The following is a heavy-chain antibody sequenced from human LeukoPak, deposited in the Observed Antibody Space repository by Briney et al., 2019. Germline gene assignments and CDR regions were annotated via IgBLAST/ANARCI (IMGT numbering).Heavy chain of an antibody. CDR1: GGTFSSYA. Sequence: ASVKVSCKASGGTFSSYAISWVRQAPGQGLEWMGGIIPISGTANYAQKFQGRVTITTDESTSTAYMELSSLRSEDTAVYYCARHYYDSSGYENWGQGTLVTVSS. CDR3: ARHYYDSSGYEN. J-gene: IGHJ4*02. CDR2: IIPISGTA. D-gene: IGHD3-22*01. V-gene: IGHV1-69*05.